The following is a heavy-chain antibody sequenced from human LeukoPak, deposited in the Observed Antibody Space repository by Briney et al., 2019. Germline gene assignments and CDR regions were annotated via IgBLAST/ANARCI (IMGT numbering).Heavy chain of an antibody. D-gene: IGHD2-2*01. J-gene: IGHJ4*02. CDR1: GFTFSSYA. V-gene: IGHV3-23*01. CDR2: ISGSGGST. Sequence: PGGSLRLSCAASGFTFSSYAMIWVRHAPGEGREWFSAISGSGGSTYYADSVKGRFTISRDNSKNTLYLQMNSLRAEDTAVYYCAKGNGVVVPAAIIDYWGQGTLVTVSS. CDR3: AKGNGVVVPAAIIDY.